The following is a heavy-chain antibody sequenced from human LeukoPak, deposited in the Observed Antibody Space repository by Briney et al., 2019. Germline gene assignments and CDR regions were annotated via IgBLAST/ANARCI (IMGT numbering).Heavy chain of an antibody. CDR2: ISAYNGNT. V-gene: IGHV1-18*01. D-gene: IGHD4-17*01. CDR3: AREEDYGDYVDWFDP. Sequence: ASVKVSCKASGYTFTSYGISWVRQAPGHGLEWMGWISAYNGNTNYAQKLQGRVTMTADTSTSTAYMELRSLRSDDTAVYYCAREEDYGDYVDWFDPWGQGTLVTVSS. CDR1: GYTFTSYG. J-gene: IGHJ5*02.